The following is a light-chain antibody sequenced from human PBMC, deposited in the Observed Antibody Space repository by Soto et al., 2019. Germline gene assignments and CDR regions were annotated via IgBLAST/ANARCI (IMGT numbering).Light chain of an antibody. V-gene: IGKV3-20*01. J-gene: IGKJ4*01. Sequence: EIVLTQSPGTLSLSPGERVTLSCRASQTIDRLSLAWYQQKPGQAPKLLIYGASSRATGIPDRFSGSGSGTDFTLSVSRLEPEDFAVYYCHQHGHSPVFGGGTRVEIK. CDR2: GAS. CDR1: QTIDRLS. CDR3: HQHGHSPV.